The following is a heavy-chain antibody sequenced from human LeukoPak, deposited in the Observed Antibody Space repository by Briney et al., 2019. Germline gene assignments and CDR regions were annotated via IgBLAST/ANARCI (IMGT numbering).Heavy chain of an antibody. CDR3: ADLGITMIGGV. CDR1: GFTVSSNY. J-gene: IGHJ6*04. Sequence: GGSLRLSCAASGFTVSSNYMNWVRHAPEKGLEWVSVIYSGGSTYYADPVKGRFTISRDNSKNTLYLQMNSLRAEDTAVYYCADLGITMIGGVWGKGNTVTISS. V-gene: IGHV3-66*01. D-gene: IGHD3-10*02. CDR2: IYSGGST.